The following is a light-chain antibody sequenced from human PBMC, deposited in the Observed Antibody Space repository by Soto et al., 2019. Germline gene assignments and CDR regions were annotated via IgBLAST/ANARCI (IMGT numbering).Light chain of an antibody. CDR2: GNS. V-gene: IGLV1-40*01. Sequence: QSVLTQPPSVSGAPGQRVTISCTGSSSNIGAGYDVHWYQQLPGTAPKLLIYGNSNRPSGVPDRFSGSKSGTSASLAITGLKAEDEADYSCQSYDSSLSAVVFGGGTKLTVL. CDR3: QSYDSSLSAVV. CDR1: SSNIGAGYD. J-gene: IGLJ2*01.